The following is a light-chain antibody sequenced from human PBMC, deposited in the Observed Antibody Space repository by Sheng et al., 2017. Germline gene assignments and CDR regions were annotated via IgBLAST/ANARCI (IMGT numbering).Light chain of an antibody. CDR1: QSVSSN. CDR2: GGS. V-gene: IGKV3-15*01. CDR3: QQYNNWPPYS. J-gene: IGKJ2*03. Sequence: EVVMTQSPATLSVSPGERATLSCRASQSVSSNVAWYQHKTGQAPRLLIYGGSTRATGIPVRFSGTGSGTEFTLTISSLQSDDCAVYYCQQYNNWPPYSFGHGTKAGDQT.